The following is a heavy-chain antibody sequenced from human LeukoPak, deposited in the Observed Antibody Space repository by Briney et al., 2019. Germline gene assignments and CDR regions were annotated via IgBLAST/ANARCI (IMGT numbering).Heavy chain of an antibody. Sequence: ASVKVSCKASGYTFTGYYMHWVRQAPGQGLEWMGWINPNSGGTNYAQKFQGRVTMTRDTSISTAYMELSRLRSDDTAVYYCARGPYYDILTEFDPWGQGTLVTVSS. D-gene: IGHD3-9*01. V-gene: IGHV1-2*02. CDR3: ARGPYYDILTEFDP. CDR2: INPNSGGT. CDR1: GYTFTGYY. J-gene: IGHJ5*02.